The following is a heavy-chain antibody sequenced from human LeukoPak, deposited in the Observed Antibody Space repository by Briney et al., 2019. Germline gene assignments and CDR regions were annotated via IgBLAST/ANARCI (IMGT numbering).Heavy chain of an antibody. CDR3: TRRSSAAGRQYFDY. CDR1: GFTFKSYA. CDR2: IKSETDGGTT. V-gene: IGHV3-15*07. J-gene: IGHJ4*02. Sequence: GGSLRLSCSASGFTFKSYAMHWVRQAPGKGLEWVGRIKSETDGGTTDYAAPVKGTFTISRDDSENTLYLQMNSLKTEDTAVYYCTRRSSAAGRQYFDYWGQGTLVTVSS. D-gene: IGHD6-13*01.